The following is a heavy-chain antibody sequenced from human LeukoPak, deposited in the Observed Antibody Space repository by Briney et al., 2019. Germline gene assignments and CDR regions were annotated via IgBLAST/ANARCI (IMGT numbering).Heavy chain of an antibody. CDR3: ARADRLHGGPYLIGP. CDR2: INPNSGGT. CDR1: GYSFTDDY. D-gene: IGHD3-16*01. V-gene: IGHV1-2*02. Sequence: GASVRVSCKTSGYSFTDDYMHWVRQAPGQGLECRGWINPNSGGTSSAQKFQGRVTMTRDTSITTVYMEVNWLTSDDTAMYYCARADRLHGGPYLIGPWGQGTLVTVSS. J-gene: IGHJ5*02.